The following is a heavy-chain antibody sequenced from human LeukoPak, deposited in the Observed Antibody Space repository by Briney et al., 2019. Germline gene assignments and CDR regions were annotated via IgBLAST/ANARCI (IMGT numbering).Heavy chain of an antibody. CDR3: ARETVTTIHYYYYYMDV. D-gene: IGHD4-11*01. Sequence: GGSLRLSCAASGFTFSSYSMNWVRQAPGKGLEWVSYISSSSSTIYYADSVKGRFTISRDNAKNSLYLQMNSLRAEDTAVYYCARETVTTIHYYYYYMDVWGKGTTVTVSS. J-gene: IGHJ6*03. V-gene: IGHV3-48*04. CDR2: ISSSSSTI. CDR1: GFTFSSYS.